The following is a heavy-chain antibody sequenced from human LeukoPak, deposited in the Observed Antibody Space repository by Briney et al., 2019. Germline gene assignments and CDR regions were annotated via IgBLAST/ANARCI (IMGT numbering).Heavy chain of an antibody. D-gene: IGHD2-8*01. CDR3: VLKGSWFHTFDY. CDR2: IYHSGST. J-gene: IGHJ4*02. CDR1: GGSISSGGYS. Sequence: PSETLSLTCAVSGGSISSGGYSWSWIRQPPGKGLEWIGYIYHSGSTYYNPSLKSRVTISVDTSKNQFSLKLSSVTAADTAVYYCVLKGSWFHTFDYWGQGTLVTVPS. V-gene: IGHV4-30-2*01.